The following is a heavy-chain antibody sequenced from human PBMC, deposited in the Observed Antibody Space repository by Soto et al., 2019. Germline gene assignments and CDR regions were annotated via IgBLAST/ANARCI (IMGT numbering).Heavy chain of an antibody. Sequence: QVQLQESGPGLVKPSGTLSLTCAVSGGSISSSNWWSWVRQPPGKGLEWIGEIYHSGSTNYNPSHKSRVTISVDKSKNQSSLQPSSVTAADTAVYYCARVVGGYYSGMDVWGQGTTVTVSS. CDR1: GGSISSSNW. J-gene: IGHJ6*02. CDR2: IYHSGST. CDR3: ARVVGGYYSGMDV. V-gene: IGHV4-4*02. D-gene: IGHD2-2*01.